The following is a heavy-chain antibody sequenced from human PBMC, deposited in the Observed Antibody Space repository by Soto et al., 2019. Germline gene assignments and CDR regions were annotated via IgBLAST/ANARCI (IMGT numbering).Heavy chain of an antibody. CDR1: GGSISSGGYY. CDR2: IYYSGST. CDR3: AREVVPPPPCSYDGGGYYY. Sequence: QVQLQESGPGLVKPSQTLSLTCTVSGGSISSGGYYWSWIRQHPGKGLEWIGYIYYSGSTYYNLSPKRRVTLSEDTSKNQLSRKLGAVRAADTALYFCAREVVPPPPCSYDGGGYYYWGQGTLVTVSS. V-gene: IGHV4-31*03. J-gene: IGHJ4*02. D-gene: IGHD3-22*01.